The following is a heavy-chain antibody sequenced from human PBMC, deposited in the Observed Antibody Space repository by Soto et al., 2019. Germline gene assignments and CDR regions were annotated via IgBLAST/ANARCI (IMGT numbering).Heavy chain of an antibody. D-gene: IGHD5-12*01. Sequence: QVQLVESGGGLVKPGGSLRLSCAASGFTFSDYYMSWIRQAPGKGLEWVSYISSTSSYTNYADSVKGRFTISRDNAKNSRYLQMNSLRAEDTAVYYCARDAARGGYVDYWGQGTLVTVSS. CDR1: GFTFSDYY. V-gene: IGHV3-11*05. J-gene: IGHJ4*02. CDR3: ARDAARGGYVDY. CDR2: ISSTSSYT.